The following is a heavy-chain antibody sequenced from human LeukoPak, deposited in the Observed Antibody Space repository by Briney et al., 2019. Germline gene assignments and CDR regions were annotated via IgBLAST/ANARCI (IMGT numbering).Heavy chain of an antibody. D-gene: IGHD2-21*02. CDR1: GYTFTSYG. V-gene: IGHV1-18*01. Sequence: ASVKVSCKASGYTFTSYGISWVRQAPGQGLDLMGWISAYNGNTNYAQKLQGRVTMTTDTSTSTAYMELRSLRSDDTAVYYCARVRIGAYCGGDCYSRWGAFDIWGQGTMVTVSS. J-gene: IGHJ3*02. CDR2: ISAYNGNT. CDR3: ARVRIGAYCGGDCYSRWGAFDI.